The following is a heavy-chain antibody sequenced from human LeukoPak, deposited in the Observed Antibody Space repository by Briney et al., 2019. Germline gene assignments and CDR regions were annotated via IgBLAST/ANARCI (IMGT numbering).Heavy chain of an antibody. J-gene: IGHJ4*02. CDR2: INHSGST. CDR1: GGSFSGYY. CDR3: ARGGDQWLVPLRFDF. Sequence: SETLSLTCAVYGGSFSGYYWSCIRQPPGKGLELIGEINHSGSTNYNPSLKSRVTISVDTSKNQFSLKQRSVTAADTAVYYCARGGDQWLVPLRFDFWGQGTLVTVSS. V-gene: IGHV4-34*01. D-gene: IGHD6-19*01.